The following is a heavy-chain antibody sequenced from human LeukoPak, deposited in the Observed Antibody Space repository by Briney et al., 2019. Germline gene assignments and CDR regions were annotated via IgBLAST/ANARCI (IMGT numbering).Heavy chain of an antibody. J-gene: IGHJ5*02. CDR1: GYTFTDYY. V-gene: IGHV1-2*02. CDR3: ARGIGVVEGRFDP. Sequence: ASVKVSCKTSGYTFTDYYIHWVRQAPGQGLEWMGWFRPNSGGTHYAPKFQDRVTMTRDTSISTAYMELTRLTSDDTAIYYCARGIGVVEGRFDPWGQGTLVTVSS. D-gene: IGHD3-16*01. CDR2: FRPNSGGT.